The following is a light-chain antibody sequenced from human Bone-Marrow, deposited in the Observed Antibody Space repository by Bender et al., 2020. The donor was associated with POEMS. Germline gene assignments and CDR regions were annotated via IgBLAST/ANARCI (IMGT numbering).Light chain of an antibody. V-gene: IGLV1-44*01. CDR3: SSYTTSSRV. J-gene: IGLJ3*02. CDR2: SSH. CDR1: SSNIGAHA. Sequence: QSVLTQPPSASGTPGQRITISCSGGSSNIGAHAVNWYQHLPGTAPKLLTYSSHRRPSEVPDRFSGSRSGTSASLAISGLQSEDGADYYCSSYTTSSRVFGGGTELTVL.